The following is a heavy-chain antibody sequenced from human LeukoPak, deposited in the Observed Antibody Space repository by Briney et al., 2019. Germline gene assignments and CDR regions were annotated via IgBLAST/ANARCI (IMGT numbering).Heavy chain of an antibody. D-gene: IGHD3-22*01. CDR3: ARVTYDSSGYYHTYYYYVDV. Sequence: SETLSLTCTVSGSSISGYYLTWIRQPPGKGLEWIGYIYSSGSTKYNPSLKSRVTISVDTSKNQFSLNLSSVTAADTAVYYCARVTYDSSGYYHTYYYYVDVWGNGTTVTVSS. V-gene: IGHV4-59*01. CDR1: GSSISGYY. CDR2: IYSSGST. J-gene: IGHJ6*03.